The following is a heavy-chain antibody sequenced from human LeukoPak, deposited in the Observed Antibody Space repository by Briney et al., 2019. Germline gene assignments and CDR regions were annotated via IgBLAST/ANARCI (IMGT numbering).Heavy chain of an antibody. D-gene: IGHD2-21*01. CDR1: GGSISSSSYY. V-gene: IGHV4-39*07. CDR3: ARGPSILWLDY. J-gene: IGHJ4*02. CDR2: VYYSGDT. Sequence: PSETLSLTCTVSGGSISSSSYYWGWIRQPPGKGLEWIGSVYYSGDTYYNPSLKSRVTISVDTSKNQFSLKLSSVTAADTAVYYCARGPSILWLDYWGQGTLVTVSS.